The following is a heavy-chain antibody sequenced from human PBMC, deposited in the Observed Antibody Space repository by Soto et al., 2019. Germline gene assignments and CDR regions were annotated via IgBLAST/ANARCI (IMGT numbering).Heavy chain of an antibody. CDR1: GGTFSNYA. Sequence: QVQLVQSGAEVKKPGSSVKVSCKASGGTFSNYAFSWVRQAPGQGLEWLGGIMPIFGRADYAQKFRGRVTVSADESTSTAQMELSSLRSEDTAVYYCASWLKEAGIGGNYSYGMDVWGQGTTVTVSS. V-gene: IGHV1-69*12. CDR3: ASWLKEAGIGGNYSYGMDV. D-gene: IGHD6-19*01. CDR2: IMPIFGRA. J-gene: IGHJ6*02.